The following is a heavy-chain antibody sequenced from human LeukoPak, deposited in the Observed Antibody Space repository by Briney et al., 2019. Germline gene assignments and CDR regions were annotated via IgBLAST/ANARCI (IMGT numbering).Heavy chain of an antibody. Sequence: GGSLRLSCAASGFTFSSYGMHWVRQAPGKGLEWVAFIRYDGSNKYYADSVKGRFTISRDNSKNTLYLQMNSLRAEDTAVYYCAKDPRLVGAKEYYYYYMDVWGKGTTVTISS. J-gene: IGHJ6*03. CDR3: AKDPRLVGAKEYYYYYMDV. CDR2: IRYDGSNK. V-gene: IGHV3-30*02. D-gene: IGHD1-26*01. CDR1: GFTFSSYG.